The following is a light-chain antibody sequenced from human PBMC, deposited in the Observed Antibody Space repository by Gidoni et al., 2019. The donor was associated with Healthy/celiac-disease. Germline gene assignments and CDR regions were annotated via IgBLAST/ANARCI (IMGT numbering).Light chain of an antibody. J-gene: IGLJ3*02. CDR3: AAWDDRLSGPV. V-gene: IGLV1-47*01. CDR1: SSNFVSIY. Sequence: QSVLPPPPSASRTPRPRVTISCSGTSSNFVSIYVYWYQQLPGTAPNLLIYRNNHRPSGVPDRFSGSKSSTSASLAISGLRSEDEADYYCAAWDDRLSGPVFGGGTKLTVL. CDR2: RNN.